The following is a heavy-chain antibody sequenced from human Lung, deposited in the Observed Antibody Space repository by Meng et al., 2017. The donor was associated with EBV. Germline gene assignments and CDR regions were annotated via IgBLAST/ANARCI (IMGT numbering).Heavy chain of an antibody. Sequence: VTRQVSGPGLVKPSQTLPPTCTVLGGSISSGGYYWSWIRQHPGKGLEWIGYIYYSGSTYYNPSLKSRVTISVDTSKNQFSLKLSSVTAADTAVYYCAATVNDGYFDYWGQGTLVTVSS. D-gene: IGHD4-11*01. J-gene: IGHJ4*02. CDR1: GGSISSGGYY. V-gene: IGHV4-31*03. CDR2: IYYSGST. CDR3: AATVNDGYFDY.